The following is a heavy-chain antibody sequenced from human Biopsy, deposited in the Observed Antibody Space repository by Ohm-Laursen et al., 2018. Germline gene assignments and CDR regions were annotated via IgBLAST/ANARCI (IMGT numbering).Heavy chain of an antibody. CDR2: VYNGGST. CDR3: ARTPRDSFWSGSYKRGLWFDP. CDR1: GGSLRTYY. V-gene: IGHV4-59*12. D-gene: IGHD3-3*01. J-gene: IGHJ5*02. Sequence: GTLSLTCTVSGGSLRTYYWTWIRQTPGKGMEWMGNVYNGGSTNNNTSLKIRVTISKDTSKTQYHLQLNSVTVADTAVYYCARTPRDSFWSGSYKRGLWFDPWGQGTLVTVSS.